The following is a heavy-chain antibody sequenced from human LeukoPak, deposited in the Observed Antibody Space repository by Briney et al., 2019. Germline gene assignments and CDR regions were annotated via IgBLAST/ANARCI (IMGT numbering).Heavy chain of an antibody. CDR2: INPSGDST. D-gene: IGHD4-23*01. V-gene: IGHV1-46*01. CDR1: GYTFTSYY. J-gene: IGHJ4*02. Sequence: ASVKVSCKASGYTFTSYYMHWVRQAPGQGLEWMGIINPSGDSTSYAQKFQGRVTMTRDTSTSTVYMEVSSLRSEDTAVYYCARDWYEVAYGGNSGAYWGQGTLVTVSS. CDR3: ARDWYEVAYGGNSGAY.